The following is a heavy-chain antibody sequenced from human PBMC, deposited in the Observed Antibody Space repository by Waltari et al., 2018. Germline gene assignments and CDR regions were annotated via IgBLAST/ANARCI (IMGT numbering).Heavy chain of an antibody. V-gene: IGHV3-74*01. CDR2: INSDGIST. J-gene: IGHJ4*02. Sequence: EVQLVESGGGLVQPGGSLRLSCAASGITFSRYWMHWVRQAQGKGLVGVSRINSDGISTSYADSVKGRFTISRDNAKNTLYLQMNSLRAEDTAVYYCATCYYYDSSGNYYVSDYWGQGTLVTVSS. CDR3: ATCYYYDSSGNYYVSDY. D-gene: IGHD3-22*01. CDR1: GITFSRYW.